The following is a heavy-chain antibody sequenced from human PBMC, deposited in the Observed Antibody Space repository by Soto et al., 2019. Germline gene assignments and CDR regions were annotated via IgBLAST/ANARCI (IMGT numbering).Heavy chain of an antibody. CDR2: IHHSETT. CDR3: ARTSYYDSTGYYNLDV. CDR1: GASVISTKW. Sequence: SETLSLTCTVSGASVISTKWWSWVRQSPGKGLEWIGEIHHSETTNYNPSLESRVSISVDKSKNQFSLKLNSVNAADTADYYCARTSYYDSTGYYNLDVWGPGTTVTVSS. J-gene: IGHJ6*02. V-gene: IGHV4-4*02. D-gene: IGHD3-22*01.